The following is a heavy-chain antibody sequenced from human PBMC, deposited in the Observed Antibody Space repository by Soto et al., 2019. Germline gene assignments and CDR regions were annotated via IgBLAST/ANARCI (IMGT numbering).Heavy chain of an antibody. D-gene: IGHD6-19*01. J-gene: IGHJ4*02. CDR1: GYTFTSYA. V-gene: IGHV1-3*01. CDR2: INAGNGNT. Sequence: QVQLVQSGAEVKKPGASVKVSCKASGYTFTSYAIHWVRQAPGQRLEWMGWINAGNGNTKYSQKFQGRVTITRDTSASTAYMELGSLRSEDTAVYYCARDGAVAGNTNFDYWGQGTLVTVSS. CDR3: ARDGAVAGNTNFDY.